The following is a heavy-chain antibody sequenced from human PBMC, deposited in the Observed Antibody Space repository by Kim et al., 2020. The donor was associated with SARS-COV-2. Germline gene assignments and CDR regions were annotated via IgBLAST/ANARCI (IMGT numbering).Heavy chain of an antibody. D-gene: IGHD6-13*01. V-gene: IGHV3-33*05. J-gene: IGHJ4*02. Sequence: GGSLRLSCAASGFTFSSYGMHWARQTPGKGLEWEAGISYDGSNKYYADSVKGRFTISRDNSKNTLYLQMNSLRAEDTAVYYCARDQSAGYSSSWNDYWGQGTLVTVSS. CDR1: GFTFSSYG. CDR2: ISYDGSNK. CDR3: ARDQSAGYSSSWNDY.